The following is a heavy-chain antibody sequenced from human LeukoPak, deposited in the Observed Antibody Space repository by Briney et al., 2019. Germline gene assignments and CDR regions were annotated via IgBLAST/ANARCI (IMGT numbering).Heavy chain of an antibody. CDR3: ANSTIASSGYFDY. CDR2: VYYTGNT. CDR1: GDTISSYY. J-gene: IGHJ4*02. D-gene: IGHD3-22*01. V-gene: IGHV4-59*08. Sequence: SETLSFTCTVSGDTISSYYWSWIRQPPGKGLEWIGYVYYTGNTNYNPSLKSRVTISVDTSRNQFSLKLSSVTAADTAVYYCANSTIASSGYFDYWGQGTLVTVSS.